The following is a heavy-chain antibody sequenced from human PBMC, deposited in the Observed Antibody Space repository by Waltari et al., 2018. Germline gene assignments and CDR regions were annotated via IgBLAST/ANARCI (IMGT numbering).Heavy chain of an antibody. CDR1: GFPFSSYS. CDR2: ISSSSSTI. CDR3: ARGSSRNFDS. V-gene: IGHV3-48*01. Sequence: EVQLVESGGGLVQPGGSLRLSCAASGFPFSSYSMNWVRQAPGKGLEWFSYISSSSSTIYYADSVKGRFTISRDNVKNSLYLQMNSLRAEDTAVYYCARGSSRNFDSWGQGTLVTVSS. J-gene: IGHJ4*02. D-gene: IGHD2-2*01.